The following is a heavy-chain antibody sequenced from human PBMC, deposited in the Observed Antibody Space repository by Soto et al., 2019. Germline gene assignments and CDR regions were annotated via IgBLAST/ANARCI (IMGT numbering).Heavy chain of an antibody. CDR1: GGSISSYY. CDR2: IYYSGST. CDR3: AKDMVRGVNGTDV. V-gene: IGHV4-59*01. D-gene: IGHD3-10*01. Sequence: SETLSLTCTVSGGSISSYYWSWIRQPPGKGLEWIGYIYYSGSTNYNPSLKSRVTISVDTSKNQFSLKLSSVTAADTAVYYCAKDMVRGVNGTDVWGQGTKGTVSS. J-gene: IGHJ6*02.